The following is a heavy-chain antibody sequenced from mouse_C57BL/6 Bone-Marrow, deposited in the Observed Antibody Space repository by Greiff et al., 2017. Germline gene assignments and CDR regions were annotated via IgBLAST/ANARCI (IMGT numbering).Heavy chain of an antibody. D-gene: IGHD1-1*01. Sequence: QVHVKQPGAELVKPGASVKLSCKASGYTFTSYWMQWVKQRPGQGLEWIGEIDPSDSYTNYNQKFKGKATLTVDTSSSTAYMQLSSLTSADSAVYYCARGRTVVARWYCDVWGTGTTVTVSS. J-gene: IGHJ1*03. V-gene: IGHV1-50*01. CDR3: ARGRTVVARWYCDV. CDR2: IDPSDSYT. CDR1: GYTFTSYW.